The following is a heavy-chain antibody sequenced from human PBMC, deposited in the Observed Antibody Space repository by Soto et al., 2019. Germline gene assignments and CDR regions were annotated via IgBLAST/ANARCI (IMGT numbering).Heavy chain of an antibody. CDR2: IRSTANNYAT. J-gene: IGHJ4*02. Sequence: EVQLVESGGGLVQPGESLKLACAVSGFTFSGSAMHWVRQASGKGLEWVGRIRSTANNYATAYAASVKGRFTISRDDSKNTAYLQMNSLKIEDTAVYYCTRGYGDYVRDYWGQGTLVTVSS. V-gene: IGHV3-73*01. CDR1: GFTFSGSA. CDR3: TRGYGDYVRDY. D-gene: IGHD4-17*01.